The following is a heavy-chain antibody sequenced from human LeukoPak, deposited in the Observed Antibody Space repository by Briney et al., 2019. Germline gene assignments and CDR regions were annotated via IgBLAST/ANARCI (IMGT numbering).Heavy chain of an antibody. V-gene: IGHV3-23*01. CDR3: VRDEEGANVGTYYYYYGLDV. J-gene: IGHJ6*02. D-gene: IGHD2-8*01. Sequence: GGSLRLSCVVSTLTFSSYAMTWVRQAPGKGMEWVSCITPGGANTYYADSVRGRFPLSRHKSKNTLYLQMNNLTDEDTAVYYCVRDEEGANVGTYYYYYGLDVWGPGTAVTVSS. CDR1: TLTFSSYA. CDR2: ITPGGANT.